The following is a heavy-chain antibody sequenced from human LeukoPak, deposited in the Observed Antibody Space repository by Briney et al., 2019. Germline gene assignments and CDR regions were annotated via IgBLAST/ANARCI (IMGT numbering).Heavy chain of an antibody. CDR2: VSTTSVM. CDR3: ARYRDYAFDY. Sequence: GGSLRLSCAASGFTFSSYSMNWVRQAPGQGLEWISYVSTTSVMYYADSVKGRFTISRDNAKNSLYLQMNSLRDEDTAVYYCARYRDYAFDYWGQGTLVTVSS. J-gene: IGHJ4*02. D-gene: IGHD4-17*01. CDR1: GFTFSSYS. V-gene: IGHV3-48*02.